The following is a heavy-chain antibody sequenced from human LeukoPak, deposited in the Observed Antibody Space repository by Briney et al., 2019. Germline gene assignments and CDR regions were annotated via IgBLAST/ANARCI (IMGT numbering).Heavy chain of an antibody. CDR2: IYYSGST. Sequence: GSLRLSCAASGFTFSSYSMNWVRQPPGKGLEWIGSIYYSGSTYYNPSLKSRVTISVDTSKNQFSLKLSSVTAADTAVYYCASFVDTAMANFDYWGQGTLVTVSS. D-gene: IGHD5-18*01. CDR1: GFTFSSYS. V-gene: IGHV4-39*07. J-gene: IGHJ4*02. CDR3: ASFVDTAMANFDY.